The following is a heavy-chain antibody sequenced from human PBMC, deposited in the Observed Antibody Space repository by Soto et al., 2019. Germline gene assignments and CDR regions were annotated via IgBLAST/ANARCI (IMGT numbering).Heavy chain of an antibody. CDR3: ATDPNFYDDSAYFTSRWFDN. J-gene: IGHJ4*02. V-gene: IGHV3-23*01. D-gene: IGHD3-22*01. CDR2: ISGSGDNT. CDR1: KLTYSDYA. Sequence: EVQVSESGGGLVQPGGSLRLSCAASKLTYSDYAMTWVRQAPGKGLEWVASISGSGDNTYYADSVKGRFAISRDNSKSTLYLQMNSLRGDDAAIYSCATDPNFYDDSAYFTSRWFDNWGQGTQVTVSS.